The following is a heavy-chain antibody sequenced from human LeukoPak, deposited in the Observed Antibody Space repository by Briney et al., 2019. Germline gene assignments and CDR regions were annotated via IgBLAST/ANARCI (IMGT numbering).Heavy chain of an antibody. CDR2: INPNSGGT. CDR3: ARDRYYYDSSGYYSFQKFDY. Sequence: GASVKVSCKASGYTFTGYYMHWVRQASGQGLEWMGRINPNSGGTNYAQKFQGRVTMTRDTSISTAYMELSRLRSDDTAVYYCARDRYYYDSSGYYSFQKFDYWGQGTLVTVSS. V-gene: IGHV1-2*06. D-gene: IGHD3-22*01. CDR1: GYTFTGYY. J-gene: IGHJ4*02.